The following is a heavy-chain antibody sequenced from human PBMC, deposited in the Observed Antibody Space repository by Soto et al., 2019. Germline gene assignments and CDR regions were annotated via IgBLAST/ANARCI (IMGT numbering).Heavy chain of an antibody. CDR2: IKQDGSEK. J-gene: IGHJ6*02. CDR3: AREGSSWYYGMDV. D-gene: IGHD6-13*01. CDR1: GFTFSSYW. Sequence: EVQLVESGGGLVQPGGSLRLSCVASGFTFSSYWMSWVRQAPGKGLEWVANIKQDGSEKYYVDSVKGRFTISRDNAKNSLYLQMNSLRAEDTAVYYCAREGSSWYYGMDVWGQGTTVTVSS. V-gene: IGHV3-7*03.